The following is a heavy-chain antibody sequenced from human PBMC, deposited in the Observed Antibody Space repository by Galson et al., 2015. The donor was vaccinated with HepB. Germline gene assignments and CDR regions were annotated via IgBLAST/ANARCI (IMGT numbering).Heavy chain of an antibody. V-gene: IGHV3-30*18. J-gene: IGHJ4*02. Sequence: SLRLSCAASGFTLSTYGMHWVRQAPGKGLQWVALISYDGSNEHYADPVKGRFTISRDISKNTLFLQMNSLRVEDTAVYFCAKESSAYFDYWGQGTPVTVSS. CDR3: AKESSAYFDY. CDR2: ISYDGSNE. CDR1: GFTLSTYG.